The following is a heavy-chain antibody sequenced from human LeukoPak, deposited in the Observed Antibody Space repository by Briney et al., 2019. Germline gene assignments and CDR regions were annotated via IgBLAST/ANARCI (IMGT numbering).Heavy chain of an antibody. J-gene: IGHJ4*02. CDR3: ARVVDFDWLFPFDY. V-gene: IGHV1-24*01. D-gene: IGHD3-9*01. CDR1: GYTLTELS. Sequence: GASVKVSCKVSGYTLTELSMHWVRQAPGKGLEWMGGFDPEDGETIYAQKFQGRVTMTEDTSTDTAYMELSSLRSEDTAVYYCARVVDFDWLFPFDYWGQGTLVTVSS. CDR2: FDPEDGET.